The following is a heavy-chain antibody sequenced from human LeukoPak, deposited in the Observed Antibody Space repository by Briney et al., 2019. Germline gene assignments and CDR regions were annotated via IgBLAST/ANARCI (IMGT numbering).Heavy chain of an antibody. CDR1: GGSISSYY. V-gene: IGHV4-59*01. Sequence: SETLSLTCTVSGGSISSYYWSWIRQPPGKGLEWIGYIYYTGSTNYNPSLKSRVTISADTSKNQFSLKVNSVTAADTAVYYRARDLGYSTSSERFDWFDPWGPGTLVTVSS. CDR2: IYYTGST. CDR3: ARDLGYSTSSERFDWFDP. J-gene: IGHJ5*02. D-gene: IGHD6-6*01.